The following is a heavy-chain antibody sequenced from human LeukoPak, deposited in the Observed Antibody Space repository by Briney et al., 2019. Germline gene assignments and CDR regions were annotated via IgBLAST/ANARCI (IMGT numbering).Heavy chain of an antibody. J-gene: IGHJ4*02. CDR2: INPSGGST. V-gene: IGHV1-46*01. Sequence: ASVKVSCKASGYTFTSYYMHWVRQAPGQGLEWMGIINPSGGSTSYAQKFQGRVTMTRDTSTSTVYMELNSLRSDDTAVYYCAREGGSYKHFDDWGQGSLVTVSS. D-gene: IGHD3-10*01. CDR3: AREGGSYKHFDD. CDR1: GYTFTSYY.